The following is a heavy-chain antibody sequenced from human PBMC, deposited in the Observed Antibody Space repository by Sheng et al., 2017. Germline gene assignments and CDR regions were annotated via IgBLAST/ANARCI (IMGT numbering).Heavy chain of an antibody. D-gene: IGHD4-4*01. CDR1: GFIFSNSA. Sequence: QVQLMEVWGRRSPRPGKSLRLSCVASGFIFSNSAMHWVRQAPGKGWSGWQLYHMMDSIKYYADSVKGRFAISRDNSKNTLYLQMDSLRPEDTALFYXARWPTGAYYLDYWAREPWSPSPQ. CDR2: YHMMDSI. J-gene: IGHJ4*02. V-gene: IGHV3-30*09. CDR3: ARWPTGAYYLDY.